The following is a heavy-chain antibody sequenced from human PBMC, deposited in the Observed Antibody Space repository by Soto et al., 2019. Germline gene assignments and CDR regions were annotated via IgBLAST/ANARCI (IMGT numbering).Heavy chain of an antibody. CDR2: IYHTGNA. J-gene: IGHJ5*02. CDR1: GDSIRNSRFY. CDR3: ARDFFDSSDYTTNWFDP. D-gene: IGHD3-22*01. V-gene: IGHV4-39*01. Sequence: PSETLSLTCRVSGDSIRNSRFYWAWIRQPPGEGLEWIGSIYHTGNAYYNPSLKSRVTISVDTSKNQFSLKLTSVTAADAALYYCARDFFDSSDYTTNWFDPWGQGTLVTVSS.